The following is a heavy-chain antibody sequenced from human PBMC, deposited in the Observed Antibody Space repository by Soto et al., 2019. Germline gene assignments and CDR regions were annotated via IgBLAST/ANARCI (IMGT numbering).Heavy chain of an antibody. CDR3: ARGSAYYDFWSGYFNTHFDY. V-gene: IGHV4-34*01. J-gene: IGHJ4*02. Sequence: PSETLSLTCAVYGGSFSGYYWSWSRQPPGKGLEWIGEINHSGSTNYNPSLKSRVTISVDTSKNQFSLKLSSVTAADTAVYYCARGSAYYDFWSGYFNTHFDYWGQGTLVTVSS. CDR1: GGSFSGYY. CDR2: INHSGST. D-gene: IGHD3-3*01.